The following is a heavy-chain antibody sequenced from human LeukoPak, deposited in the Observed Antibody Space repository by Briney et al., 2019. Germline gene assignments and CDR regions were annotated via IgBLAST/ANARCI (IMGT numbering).Heavy chain of an antibody. CDR1: GFTFSSYS. D-gene: IGHD2-15*01. CDR2: ISSSSNYI. Sequence: GGSLRLSCAASGFTFSSYSMNWVRQAPGKGLEWVSSISSSSNYIYYADSVKGRFTISRDNAKNSLYLQMNSLRAEDTAVYYCARGVVVVAATYGWFDPWGQGTLVTVSS. V-gene: IGHV3-21*01. J-gene: IGHJ5*02. CDR3: ARGVVVVAATYGWFDP.